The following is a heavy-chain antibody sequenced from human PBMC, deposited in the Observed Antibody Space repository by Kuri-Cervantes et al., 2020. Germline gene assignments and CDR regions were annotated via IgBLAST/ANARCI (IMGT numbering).Heavy chain of an antibody. J-gene: IGHJ6*02. CDR3: AKSPGGWGPVETYGSGRGGMDV. Sequence: SVKVSCKASGGTFSSYAISWVRQAPGQGLEWMGGIIPIFGTANYAQKFQGRVTITADKSTSTAYMELSSLRSEDTAVYYCAKSPGGWGPVETYGSGRGGMDVWGQGTTVTVSS. D-gene: IGHD3-10*01. CDR2: IIPIFGTA. V-gene: IGHV1-69*06. CDR1: GGTFSSYA.